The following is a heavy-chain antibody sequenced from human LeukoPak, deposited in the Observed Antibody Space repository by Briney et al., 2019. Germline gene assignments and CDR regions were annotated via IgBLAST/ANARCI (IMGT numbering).Heavy chain of an antibody. J-gene: IGHJ6*02. CDR1: GGSFSGYY. D-gene: IGHD3-10*01. CDR2: INHSGST. V-gene: IGHV4-34*01. CDR3: ARGQGRMVRGVIASDGMDV. Sequence: SETLSLTCAVYGGSFSGYYWSWIRQPPGKGLEWIGEINHSGSTNYNPSLKSRVTISVDTSKNQFSLKLSSVTAADTAVYYCARGQGRMVRGVIASDGMDVWGQGTTVTVSS.